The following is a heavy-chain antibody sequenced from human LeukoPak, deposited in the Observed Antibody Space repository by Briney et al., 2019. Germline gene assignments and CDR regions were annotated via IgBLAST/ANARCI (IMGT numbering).Heavy chain of an antibody. CDR1: GGSISGYY. CDR3: VRQPYSSGAYYFDY. D-gene: IGHD3-22*01. Sequence: SETLSLTCTVSGGSISGYYWSWIREPPGKGLEWIGYIFHTGSTTYNPSLKSRVTISVDTSKNQFSLKLSSVTAADTAVYYRVRQPYSSGAYYFDYWGQGTLVTVSS. V-gene: IGHV4-59*08. CDR2: IFHTGST. J-gene: IGHJ4*02.